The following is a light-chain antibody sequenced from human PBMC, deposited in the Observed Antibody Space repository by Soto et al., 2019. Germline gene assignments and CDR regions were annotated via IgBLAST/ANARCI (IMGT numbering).Light chain of an antibody. CDR3: QQYNTYST. Sequence: IVLTQSPATLSVSPGERATLSCRASQSVSSNLAWYQQKPGQAPRLLIYGASTRATGIPARFSGSGSGTEFTLTISSLQSEDFATYYCQQYNTYSTFGQGTRLEIK. J-gene: IGKJ5*01. V-gene: IGKV3-15*01. CDR2: GAS. CDR1: QSVSSN.